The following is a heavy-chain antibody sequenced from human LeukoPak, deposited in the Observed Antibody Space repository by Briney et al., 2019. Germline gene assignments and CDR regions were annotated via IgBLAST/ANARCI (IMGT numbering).Heavy chain of an antibody. V-gene: IGHV3-11*01. CDR2: ISSSGSTI. J-gene: IGHJ4*02. D-gene: IGHD3-22*01. CDR1: GFTFSDYY. Sequence: PGGSLRLSCAASGFTFSDYYMSWIRQAPGKGLEWVSYISSSGSTIYYADSVKGRFTISRDNAKNSLYLQMNSLRAEDTAVYYCARVTEYVFSYDSSGPFDYWGQGTLVTVSS. CDR3: ARVTEYVFSYDSSGPFDY.